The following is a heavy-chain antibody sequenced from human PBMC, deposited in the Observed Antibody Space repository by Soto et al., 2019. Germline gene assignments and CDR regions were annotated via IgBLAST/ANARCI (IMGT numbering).Heavy chain of an antibody. D-gene: IGHD3-22*01. CDR3: AKDDSSGYYGYFDS. Sequence: GGSLRLSCAASGFTFSSYSMNWVRQAPGKGLEWVSYISSSSSTIYYADSVRGRFTISRDNAKNYLYLQMNGLTSEDTALYFCAKDDSSGYYGYFDSWGQGALVTVSS. CDR2: ISSSSSTI. J-gene: IGHJ4*02. CDR1: GFTFSSYS. V-gene: IGHV3-48*04.